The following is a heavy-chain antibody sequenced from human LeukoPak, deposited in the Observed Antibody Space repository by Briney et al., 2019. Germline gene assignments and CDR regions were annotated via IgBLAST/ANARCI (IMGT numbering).Heavy chain of an antibody. D-gene: IGHD3-10*01. Sequence: ASVKVSCKASGYTFTGYYMHWVRQAPGQGLEWMGWINPNSGGTNYAQKFQGRVTMTRDTSISTAYMELSRLRSDDTAVYCRAREGFGPVAFDIWGQGTMVTVSS. V-gene: IGHV1-2*02. CDR3: AREGFGPVAFDI. CDR1: GYTFTGYY. CDR2: INPNSGGT. J-gene: IGHJ3*02.